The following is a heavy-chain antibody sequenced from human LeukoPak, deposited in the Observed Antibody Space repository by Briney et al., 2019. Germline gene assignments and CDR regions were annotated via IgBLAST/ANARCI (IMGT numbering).Heavy chain of an antibody. V-gene: IGHV3-23*01. CDR2: ITGGGGT. CDR3: AKGGRGTYDS. D-gene: IGHD3-16*01. J-gene: IGHJ4*02. Sequence: GGSLRLSCAASGFSFSSYVLYWVRPAPGKGLEWVSGITGGGGTYYADSVKGRFTISTDNSKSTLYLQMNSLRAEDTAVYYCAKGGRGTYDSWGQGTLVTVSS. CDR1: GFSFSSYV.